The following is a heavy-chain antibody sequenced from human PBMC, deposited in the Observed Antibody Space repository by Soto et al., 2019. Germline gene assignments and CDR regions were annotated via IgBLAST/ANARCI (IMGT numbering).Heavy chain of an antibody. CDR1: GFTFSNAW. V-gene: IGHV3-15*01. Sequence: PGGSLRLSCAASGFTFSNAWMSWVRQAPGKGLEWVGRIKSKTDGGTTDYAAPVKGRFTISRDDSKNTLYLQMDSLKTEDTAVYYCTTDIVATELAYCGQGTLVTVSS. J-gene: IGHJ4*02. CDR2: IKSKTDGGTT. CDR3: TTDIVATELAY. D-gene: IGHD5-12*01.